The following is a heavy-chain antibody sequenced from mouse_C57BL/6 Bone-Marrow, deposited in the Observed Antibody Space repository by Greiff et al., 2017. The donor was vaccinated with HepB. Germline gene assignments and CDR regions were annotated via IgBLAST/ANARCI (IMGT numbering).Heavy chain of an antibody. Sequence: QVQLQQPGAELVKPGASVKMSCKASGYTFTSYWITWVKQRPGQGLEWIGDIYPGSGSTNYNEKLKSKATLTVDTSSSTAYMQLSSLTSEDSAVYYCARRRGYSNPAWFAYWGQGTLVTVSA. CDR2: IYPGSGST. J-gene: IGHJ3*01. CDR1: GYTFTSYW. CDR3: ARRRGYSNPAWFAY. D-gene: IGHD2-5*01. V-gene: IGHV1-55*01.